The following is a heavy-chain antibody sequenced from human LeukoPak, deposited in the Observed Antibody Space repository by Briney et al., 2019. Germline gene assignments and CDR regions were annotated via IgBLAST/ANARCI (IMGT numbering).Heavy chain of an antibody. D-gene: IGHD1-14*01. V-gene: IGHV4-59*08. J-gene: IGHJ4*02. CDR3: AGLVTGGYFDY. CDR2: MYYSGST. Sequence: SETLSLTCTVSGGSISNYYWSWIRQPPGKGLEWIGYMYYSGSTYYNPSLKSRVTISLDTSKNQFSLKLSSVTAADTAVYYCAGLVTGGYFDYWGQGTLVTVSS. CDR1: GGSISNYY.